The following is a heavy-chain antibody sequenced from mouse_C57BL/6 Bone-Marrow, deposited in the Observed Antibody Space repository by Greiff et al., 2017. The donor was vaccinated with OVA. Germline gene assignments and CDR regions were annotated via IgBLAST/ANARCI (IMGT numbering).Heavy chain of an antibody. V-gene: IGHV1-63*01. D-gene: IGHD4-1*01. CDR3: ARSNWDQAWFAY. CDR1: GYTFTNYW. J-gene: IGHJ3*01. Sequence: VQLQQSGAELVRPGTSVKMSCKASGYTFTNYWIGWAKQRPGHGLEWIGDIYPGGGYTNYNEKFKGKATLTEDKSSSTAYMQFSSLTSEDSAIYYCARSNWDQAWFAYWGQGTLVTVSA. CDR2: IYPGGGYT.